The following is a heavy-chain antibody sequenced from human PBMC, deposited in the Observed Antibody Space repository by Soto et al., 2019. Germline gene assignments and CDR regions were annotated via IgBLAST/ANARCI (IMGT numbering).Heavy chain of an antibody. CDR1: GFSFGSSW. D-gene: IGHD6-13*01. J-gene: IGHJ3*02. V-gene: IGHV3-7*05. Sequence: EVQLEESGGDLVQPGGSLRLSCAASGFSFGSSWMTWVRQAPGKGLEWVAKIKQAGSKINYLDSVRGRFTVSRDNAKNSQCLEMNSLRAAETALYSCARDVSPGSSSLYLDAFDIWGQGKMVTVSS. CDR2: IKQAGSKI. CDR3: ARDVSPGSSSLYLDAFDI.